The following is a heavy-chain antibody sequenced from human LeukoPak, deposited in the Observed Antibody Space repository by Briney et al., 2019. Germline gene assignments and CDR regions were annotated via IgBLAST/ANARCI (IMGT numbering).Heavy chain of an antibody. CDR1: GASIDTYY. CDR2: LSYSGSA. Sequence: PSETLSLTCTVSGASIDTYYWTWIRQPPGKGLEWIGDLSYSGSASYSPSLKSRVTISADTSANQVSLRLTSVTAPDTAIYLCACLSVSHNNYFDYWGQGALVTVSS. D-gene: IGHD5/OR15-5a*01. V-gene: IGHV4-59*08. CDR3: ACLSVSHNNYFDY. J-gene: IGHJ4*02.